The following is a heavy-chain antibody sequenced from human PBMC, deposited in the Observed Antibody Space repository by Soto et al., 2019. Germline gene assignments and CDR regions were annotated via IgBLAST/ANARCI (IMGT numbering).Heavy chain of an antibody. J-gene: IGHJ4*02. CDR3: AKEGAAAGRSWSFDY. CDR1: GFTFDDYA. V-gene: IGHV3-9*01. D-gene: IGHD6-13*01. Sequence: EVQLVESGGGLVQPGRSLRLSCAASGFTFDDYAMHWVRQAPGKGLEWVSGISWNSGSIGYADSVKGRFTISRDNAKNSVYLQMNSLRAEVTALYYCAKEGAAAGRSWSFDYWGQGTLVTVSS. CDR2: ISWNSGSI.